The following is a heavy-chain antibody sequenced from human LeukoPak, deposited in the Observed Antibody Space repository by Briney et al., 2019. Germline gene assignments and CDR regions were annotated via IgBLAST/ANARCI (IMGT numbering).Heavy chain of an antibody. CDR1: GGSISSYY. J-gene: IGHJ4*02. D-gene: IGHD3-16*02. Sequence: SETLSLTCTVSGGSISSYYWSWIRQPPGKGLEWIGYIYYSGSTNYNPSLKSRVTMSVDTFNNQFSLGLRSVTAADTAVYYCARVAWETYRSHYYFDYWGQGTLVTVSS. CDR3: ARVAWETYRSHYYFDY. CDR2: IYYSGST. V-gene: IGHV4-59*01.